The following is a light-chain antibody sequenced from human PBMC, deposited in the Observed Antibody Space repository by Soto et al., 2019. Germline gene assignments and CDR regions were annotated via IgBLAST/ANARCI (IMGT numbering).Light chain of an antibody. CDR2: GAS. V-gene: IGKV1-39*01. J-gene: IGKJ4*01. CDR3: QQTYRTPLT. Sequence: DIQMTQSPNSLSASLRDRVTITCRASENIATHLNWYQQRPGKAPKVLIYGASNLQPGVPSRFSGSGSGTDFILTISSLQPEDFASYYCQQTYRTPLTFGAGTKVEIK. CDR1: ENIATH.